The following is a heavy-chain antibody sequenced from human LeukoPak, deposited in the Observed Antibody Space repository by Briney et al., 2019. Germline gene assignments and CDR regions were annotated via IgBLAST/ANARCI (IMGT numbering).Heavy chain of an antibody. CDR3: ARDRSSMAAFDY. D-gene: IGHD6-13*01. CDR1: GGSFSGYY. J-gene: IGHJ4*02. V-gene: IGHV4-34*01. CDR2: FYYSGST. Sequence: SETLSLTCAVYGGSFSGYYWSWIRQPPGKGLEWIGSFYYSGSTYYNPSLKSRVTISVDASTNQFSLKLDSVTAADTAVYYCARDRSSMAAFDYWGQGTLVTVSS.